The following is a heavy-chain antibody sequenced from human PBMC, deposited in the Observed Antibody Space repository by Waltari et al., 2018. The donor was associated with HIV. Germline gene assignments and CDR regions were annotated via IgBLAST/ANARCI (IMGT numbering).Heavy chain of an antibody. CDR1: GGSISSSSYY. CDR3: ARQGSYYDFWSGYSWFDP. J-gene: IGHJ5*02. Sequence: QLQLQESGPGLVKPSETLSLTCTVSGGSISSSSYYWGWIRQPPGKGLEWIGSIYYSGSTYYNPSLKSRVTISVDTSKNQFSLKLSSVTAADTAVYYCARQGSYYDFWSGYSWFDPWGQGTLVTVSS. V-gene: IGHV4-39*01. D-gene: IGHD3-3*01. CDR2: IYYSGST.